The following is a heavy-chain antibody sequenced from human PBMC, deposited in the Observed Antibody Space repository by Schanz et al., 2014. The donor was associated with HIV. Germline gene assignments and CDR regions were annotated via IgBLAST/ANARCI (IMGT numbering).Heavy chain of an antibody. CDR1: GFTFDSFG. J-gene: IGHJ6*02. Sequence: QVQLVESGGGVVRPGRSLRLSCAASGFTFDSFGIHWVRQAPGKGLEWLAVISYDGRNKYFADSVKGRFTISRDNSKNSLSLLIKSLRAEDAAVYYCAKDRNYYESKYRGKGNYYYYYGMDVWGQGTTVTVSS. CDR3: AKDRNYYESKYRGKGNYYYYYGMDV. V-gene: IGHV3-30*18. CDR2: ISYDGRNK. D-gene: IGHD3-22*01.